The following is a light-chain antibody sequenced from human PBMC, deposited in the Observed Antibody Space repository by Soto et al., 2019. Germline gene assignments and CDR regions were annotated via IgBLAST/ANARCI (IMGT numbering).Light chain of an antibody. Sequence: EIGMTQSPATLSVSPGERASLSCRASQSVSTNLAWYQQKPGQAPRLLIYDASKRATGIPARFSGGGSGTDFTLTISSLEPEDFAVYYCQQRSNWQVTFGQGTRLEIK. J-gene: IGKJ5*01. CDR2: DAS. CDR3: QQRSNWQVT. CDR1: QSVSTN. V-gene: IGKV3D-11*02.